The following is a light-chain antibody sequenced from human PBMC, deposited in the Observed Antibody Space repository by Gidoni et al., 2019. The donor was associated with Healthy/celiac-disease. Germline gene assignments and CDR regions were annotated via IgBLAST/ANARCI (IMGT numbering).Light chain of an antibody. CDR1: SLCSYY. CDR2: GKN. CDR3: NSRDSSGNLVV. V-gene: IGLV3-19*01. J-gene: IGLJ2*01. Sequence: SAELTQDPAVSVALGQPVRITCQGDSLCSYYAPGYQQKTGQSPVLVMYGKNHRPSGIPARFSGSSSGNTASLTITGAQAEDEADDYCNSRDSSGNLVVFGGGTKLTVL.